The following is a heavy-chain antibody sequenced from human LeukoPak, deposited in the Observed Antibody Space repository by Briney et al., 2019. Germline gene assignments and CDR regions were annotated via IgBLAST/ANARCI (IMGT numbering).Heavy chain of an antibody. J-gene: IGHJ4*02. D-gene: IGHD5-18*01. V-gene: IGHV4-61*02. Sequence: SETLSLTCTVSGGSISSGSYYWSWIRQPAGKGLEWIGRIYTSGSTNYNPSLNSRVTISVDTSKNQFSLKLSSVTAADTAVYYCARAGYSYGYWIFDYWGQGILVTVSS. CDR3: ARAGYSYGYWIFDY. CDR2: IYTSGST. CDR1: GGSISSGSYY.